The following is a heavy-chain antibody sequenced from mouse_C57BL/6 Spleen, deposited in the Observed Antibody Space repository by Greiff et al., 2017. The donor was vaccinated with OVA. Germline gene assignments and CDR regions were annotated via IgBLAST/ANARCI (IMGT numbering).Heavy chain of an antibody. CDR3: ARGPPVVAEYFDV. CDR2: IDPNSGGT. D-gene: IGHD1-1*01. V-gene: IGHV1-72*01. J-gene: IGHJ1*03. Sequence: VQLPQSGAELVKPGASVKLSCTASGYTFTSYWMHWVKQRPGLGLEWIGRIDPNSGGTKYNEKFKSKATLTVDKPSSTAYMQLSSLTSEDSAVYYCARGPPVVAEYFDVWGTGTTVTVSS. CDR1: GYTFTSYW.